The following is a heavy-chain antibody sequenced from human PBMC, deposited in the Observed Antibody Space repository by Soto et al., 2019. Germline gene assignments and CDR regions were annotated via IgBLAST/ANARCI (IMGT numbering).Heavy chain of an antibody. D-gene: IGHD3-3*01. CDR1: GYTFTSYA. V-gene: IGHV1-3*01. CDR3: ARSPPAYYDFWGGNRLGFDP. J-gene: IGHJ5*02. CDR2: INAGNGNT. Sequence: QVQLVQSGAEVKKPGASVKVSCKASGYTFTSYAMHWVRQAPGQRLEWMGWINAGNGNTKYSQKFQGRVTITRDTSANKAYMELRSLRSEDTAVYYCARSPPAYYDFWGGNRLGFDPWGQGTLVTVSS.